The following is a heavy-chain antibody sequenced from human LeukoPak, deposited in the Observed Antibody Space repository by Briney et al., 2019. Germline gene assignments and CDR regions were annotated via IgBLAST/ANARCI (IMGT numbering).Heavy chain of an antibody. Sequence: GASVKVSCKASGYTFTSYGISWVRQAPGQGLEWMGWISAYNGNTNYAQKPQGRDTMTTDTSTSTAYMELRSLRSDDTAVYYCARDVNSVWFGEARFDPWGQGTLVTVSS. CDR2: ISAYNGNT. CDR3: ARDVNSVWFGEARFDP. J-gene: IGHJ5*02. CDR1: GYTFTSYG. V-gene: IGHV1-18*04. D-gene: IGHD3-10*01.